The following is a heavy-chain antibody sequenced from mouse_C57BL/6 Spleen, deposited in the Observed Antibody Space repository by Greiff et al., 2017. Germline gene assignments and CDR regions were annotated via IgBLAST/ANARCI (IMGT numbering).Heavy chain of an antibody. CDR2: IDPSDSET. CDR3: ARPFYYGSSYSYY. D-gene: IGHD1-1*01. Sequence: QVQLQQPGAELVRPGSSVKLSCKASGYTFTSYWMHWVKQRPIQGLEWIGNIDPSDSETHYNQKFKDKATLTVDKSSSTAYMQLSSLTSEDSAVYYCARPFYYGSSYSYYWGQGTTLTVSS. V-gene: IGHV1-52*01. CDR1: GYTFTSYW. J-gene: IGHJ2*01.